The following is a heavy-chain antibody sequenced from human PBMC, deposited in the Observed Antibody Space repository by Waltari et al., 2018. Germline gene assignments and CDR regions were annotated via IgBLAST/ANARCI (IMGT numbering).Heavy chain of an antibody. V-gene: IGHV3-11*01. J-gene: IGHJ4*02. D-gene: IGHD3-3*01. CDR3: ARAREQNYGFWSRYSFYGDH. Sequence: QVQLVESGGGLVNPGGSLRLSCAASGFSFSDYYMTWIRTAQGKGLECIAYISSRDNIRYHAASGMGRCTSSRDNAKKSLYLQMQSLRAEDTAVYFCARAREQNYGFWSRYSFYGDHWGQGALVTVSS. CDR2: ISSRDNIR. CDR1: GFSFSDYY.